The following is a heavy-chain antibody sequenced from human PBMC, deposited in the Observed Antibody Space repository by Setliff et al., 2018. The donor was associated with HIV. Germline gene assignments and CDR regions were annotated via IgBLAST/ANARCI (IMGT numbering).Heavy chain of an antibody. CDR2: VYYTGST. J-gene: IGHJ5*02. CDR3: AKASWNYVADWFDP. V-gene: IGHV4-59*08. D-gene: IGHD1-7*01. CDR1: GGSIGSYY. Sequence: PSETLSLTCIVSGGSIGSYYWSWIRQSPGKGLEWIGYVYYTGSTNYNPSLKSRVTIGVDNSKNTLYLQMNSLRVDDTAVYYCAKASWNYVADWFDPWGQGTLVTVSS.